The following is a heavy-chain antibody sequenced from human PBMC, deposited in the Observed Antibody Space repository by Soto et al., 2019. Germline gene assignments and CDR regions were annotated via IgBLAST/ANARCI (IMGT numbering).Heavy chain of an antibody. V-gene: IGHV5-10-1*03. Sequence: EVQLVQSGAEVKKPGESLRIACKGSGYTFTDYWINWVRQMPGKGLEWMGRIDPSDSYTKYSPSFQGHVTISADKSISTAYLEWSSQEASDTAMYYCARARSITIFGVVGFEMDVWGQGTTVTVSS. CDR1: GYTFTDYW. J-gene: IGHJ6*02. D-gene: IGHD3-3*01. CDR3: ARARSITIFGVVGFEMDV. CDR2: IDPSDSYT.